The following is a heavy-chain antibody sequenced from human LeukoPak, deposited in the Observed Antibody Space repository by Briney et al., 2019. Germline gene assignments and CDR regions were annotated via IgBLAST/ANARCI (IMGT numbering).Heavy chain of an antibody. CDR2: IHSDGSRT. CDR3: ASTVTATPFDY. CDR1: GFALSRYW. Sequence: GGSLRLSCAASGFALSRYWMHWVRKAPGKGLVWVSRIHSDGSRTSYADSVRGRFTISRDNAKKTLDLQMTSLRAEDTGVYYCASTVTATPFDYWGQGTLVTVSS. D-gene: IGHD2-21*02. V-gene: IGHV3-74*01. J-gene: IGHJ4*02.